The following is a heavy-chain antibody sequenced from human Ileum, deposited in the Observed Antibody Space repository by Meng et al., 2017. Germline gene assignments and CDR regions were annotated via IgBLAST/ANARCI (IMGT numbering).Heavy chain of an antibody. CDR2: IYQSGST. CDR1: GDSLSSRGG. V-gene: IGHV4-4*02. CDR3: ARHIVGPTPGMEY. Sequence: QEWGQGLLKPSGTLALPCAGSGDSLSSRGGWSWVGQPQGKGLEWIGQIYQSGSTNYNPSLKSRVTISIDRSENQLSLKLSSVTAADTAVYYCARHIVGPTPGMEYWGQGTLVTVSS. D-gene: IGHD1-26*01. J-gene: IGHJ4*02.